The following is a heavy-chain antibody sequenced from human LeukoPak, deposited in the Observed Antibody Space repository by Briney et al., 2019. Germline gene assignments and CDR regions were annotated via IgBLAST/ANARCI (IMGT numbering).Heavy chain of an antibody. CDR3: AKENDFVY. J-gene: IGHJ4*02. CDR1: GFTFSTYG. V-gene: IGHV3-30*18. D-gene: IGHD3-3*01. CDR2: ISYDGTNK. Sequence: GGSLRLSCAASGFTFSTYGMHWVRQAPGKGLEWVAVISYDGTNKYYADSVKGRFTISRDNSKSTLYLQMNSLRAEDTAVYYCAKENDFVYWGQGTLVTVSS.